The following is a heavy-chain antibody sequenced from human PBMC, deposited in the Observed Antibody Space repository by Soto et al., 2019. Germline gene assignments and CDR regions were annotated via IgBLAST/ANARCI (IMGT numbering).Heavy chain of an antibody. D-gene: IGHD3-10*01. CDR2: IYSGGNT. CDR1: GFTVSTNY. Sequence: PVVSLRLSCAASGFTVSTNYMSWVRQAPGKGLEWVSAIYSGGNTYYADSVKGRFTISRDNSKNTLYLQMNSLRAEDTAVYSCVKCDGSGSYVFFLASRGQGTLVPVSP. CDR3: VKCDGSGSYVFFLAS. V-gene: IGHV3-66*01. J-gene: IGHJ4*02.